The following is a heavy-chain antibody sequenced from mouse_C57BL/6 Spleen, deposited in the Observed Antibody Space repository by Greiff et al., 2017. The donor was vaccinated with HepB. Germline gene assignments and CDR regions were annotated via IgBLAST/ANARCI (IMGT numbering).Heavy chain of an antibody. D-gene: IGHD2-4*01. Sequence: VQLQQSGPELVKPGASVKISCKASGYTFTDYYMNWVKQSHGKSLEWIGDINPNNGGTSYNQKFKGKATLTVDKSSSTAYMELRSLTSEDSAVYYCAKGGEDYPDYWGQGTTLTVSS. CDR1: GYTFTDYY. J-gene: IGHJ2*01. V-gene: IGHV1-26*01. CDR2: INPNNGGT. CDR3: AKGGEDYPDY.